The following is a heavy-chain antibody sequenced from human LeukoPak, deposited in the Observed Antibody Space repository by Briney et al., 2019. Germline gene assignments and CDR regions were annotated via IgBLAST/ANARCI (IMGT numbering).Heavy chain of an antibody. V-gene: IGHV3-30-3*01. CDR2: ISDDGSNK. D-gene: IGHD6-13*01. Sequence: GRSLRLSCAASGFTFSSYAMHWVRQAPGKGLEWVAVISDDGSNKYYADSVKGRFTISRDSSKNTLYLQMNSLRAEDTAVYYCARVIAAAYSYYGTDVWGQGTTVTVSS. CDR1: GFTFSSYA. J-gene: IGHJ6*02. CDR3: ARVIAAAYSYYGTDV.